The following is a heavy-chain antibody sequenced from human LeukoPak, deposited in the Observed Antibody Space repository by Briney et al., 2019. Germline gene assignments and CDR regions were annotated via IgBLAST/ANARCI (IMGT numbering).Heavy chain of an antibody. CDR1: GYTFTGYY. D-gene: IGHD6-25*01. CDR3: ARESIAAGNLNWFDP. V-gene: IGHV1-46*01. Sequence: ASVKVSCKASGYTFTGYYMHWVRQAPGQGLEWMGIINPSGGSTSYAQKFQGRVTMTRDTSTSTVYMELSSLRSEDTAVYYCARESIAAGNLNWFDPWGQGTLVTVSS. CDR2: INPSGGST. J-gene: IGHJ5*02.